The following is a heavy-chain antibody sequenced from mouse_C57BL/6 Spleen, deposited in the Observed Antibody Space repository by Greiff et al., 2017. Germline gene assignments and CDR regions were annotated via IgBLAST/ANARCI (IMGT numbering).Heavy chain of an antibody. D-gene: IGHD1-1*02. CDR1: GYTFTSYG. CDR3: ARGSVEYPYYFDY. Sequence: QVHVKQSGAELARPGASVKLSCKASGYTFTSYGISWVKQRTGQGLEWIGEIYPRSGNTYYNEKFKGKATLTADKSSSTAYMELRSLTSEDSAVYFCARGSVEYPYYFDYWGQGTTLTVSS. V-gene: IGHV1-81*01. CDR2: IYPRSGNT. J-gene: IGHJ2*01.